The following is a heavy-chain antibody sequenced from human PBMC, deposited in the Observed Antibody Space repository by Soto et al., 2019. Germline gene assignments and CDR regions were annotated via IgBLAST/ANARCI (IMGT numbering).Heavy chain of an antibody. CDR2: IIPILGIA. D-gene: IGHD6-6*01. J-gene: IGHJ3*02. Sequence: QVQLVQSGAEVKKPGSSVKVSCKASGGTFSSYTISWVRQAPGQGLEWMGRIIPILGIANYAQKFQGRVTITADKSTSTAYMELSSLRSEDTAVYYCARDRAARLSPDDFDIWGQGTMVTVSS. CDR1: GGTFSSYT. V-gene: IGHV1-69*08. CDR3: ARDRAARLSPDDFDI.